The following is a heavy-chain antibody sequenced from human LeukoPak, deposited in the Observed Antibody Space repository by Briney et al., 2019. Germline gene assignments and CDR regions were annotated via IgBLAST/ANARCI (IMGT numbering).Heavy chain of an antibody. CDR3: ARVRTSYSNYGFDAFDI. J-gene: IGHJ3*02. CDR2: IYYSGST. D-gene: IGHD4-11*01. Sequence: SETLSLTCTVSGGSISSYYWSWIRQPPGKGLEWIGYIYYSGSTNYNPPLKSRVTISVDTSKNQFSLKLSSVTAADTAVYYCARVRTSYSNYGFDAFDIWGQGTMVTVSS. V-gene: IGHV4-59*01. CDR1: GGSISSYY.